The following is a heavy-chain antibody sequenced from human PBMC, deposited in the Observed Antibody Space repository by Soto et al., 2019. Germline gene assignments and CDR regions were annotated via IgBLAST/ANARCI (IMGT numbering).Heavy chain of an antibody. CDR3: ARALNNWNYYWFDP. J-gene: IGHJ5*02. Sequence: NPSETLSLTCAVYGGSFSGYYWSWIRQPPGKGLEWIGEINHSGSTNYNPSLKSRVTISVDTSKNQFSLKLSSVTAADTAVYYCARALNNWNYYWFDPWGQGTLVTVSS. D-gene: IGHD1-7*01. CDR1: GGSFSGYY. CDR2: INHSGST. V-gene: IGHV4-34*01.